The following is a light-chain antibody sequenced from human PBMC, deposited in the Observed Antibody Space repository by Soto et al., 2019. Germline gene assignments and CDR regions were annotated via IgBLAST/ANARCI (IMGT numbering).Light chain of an antibody. CDR2: GAS. V-gene: IGKV3-15*01. Sequence: EVVMTQSPATLSVSPGERVTLSCRASQSINAHLAWYQQKPGQAPSLLIHGASTRATGIPARFSGSGFGTEFILTLSSLQSEDFAVFYCQQYNTWLWTFGQGTKVEIQ. J-gene: IGKJ1*01. CDR1: QSINAH. CDR3: QQYNTWLWT.